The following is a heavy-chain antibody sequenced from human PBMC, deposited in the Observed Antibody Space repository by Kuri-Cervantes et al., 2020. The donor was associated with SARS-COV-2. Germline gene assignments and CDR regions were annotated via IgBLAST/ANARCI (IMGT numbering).Heavy chain of an antibody. J-gene: IGHJ6*02. V-gene: IGHV1-69*13. CDR1: GGTLSSYA. D-gene: IGHD3-3*01. CDR3: ARSHPYYDFWSGYSPYYYVMDV. Sequence: SVKVSCKASGGTLSSYAISWVRQAPGQGLEWMGGIIPIFGTANYAQKFQGRVTITADESTSTAYMELSSLRSEDTAAYYCARSHPYYDFWSGYSPYYYVMDVWGQGTTVTISS. CDR2: IIPIFGTA.